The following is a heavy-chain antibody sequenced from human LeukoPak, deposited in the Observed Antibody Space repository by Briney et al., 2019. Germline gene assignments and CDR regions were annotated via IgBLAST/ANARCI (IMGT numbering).Heavy chain of an antibody. J-gene: IGHJ4*02. CDR3: ARTEYGSGSYIPFDY. D-gene: IGHD3-10*01. Sequence: PSETLSLTCAVSGYSISSGDYWAWIRQPPGKGLEWIGSIYHSGSTYYNPSLKSRVTISVDTSKNQFSLKLSSVTAADTAVYYCARTEYGSGSYIPFDYWGQGTLVTVSS. CDR2: IYHSGST. V-gene: IGHV4-38-2*01. CDR1: GYSISSGDY.